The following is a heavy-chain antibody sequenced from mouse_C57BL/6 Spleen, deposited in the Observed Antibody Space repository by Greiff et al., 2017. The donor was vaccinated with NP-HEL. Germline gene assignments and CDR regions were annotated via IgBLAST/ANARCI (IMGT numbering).Heavy chain of an antibody. V-gene: IGHV1-76*01. D-gene: IGHD2-4*01. CDR1: GYTFTDYY. Sequence: QVQLQQSGAELVRPGASVKLSCKASGYTFTDYYINWVKQRPGQGLEWIARIYPGSGNTYYNEKFKGKATLTAEKSSSTAYMQLSSLTSEDSAVYFCARDDYDERDYYAMDYWGQGTSVTVSS. J-gene: IGHJ4*01. CDR3: ARDDYDERDYYAMDY. CDR2: IYPGSGNT.